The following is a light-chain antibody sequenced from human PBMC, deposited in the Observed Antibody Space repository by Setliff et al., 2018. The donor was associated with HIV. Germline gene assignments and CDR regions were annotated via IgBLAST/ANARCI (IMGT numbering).Light chain of an antibody. J-gene: IGLJ1*01. Sequence: QSALTQPPSVSGSPGQSVTISCTGTSSDVGRYNRVSWYQQPPGTAPKLMIYYVNQRPSGVPDRFSGSKSGNTASLTIAGLQADDEADYYCWAYAGTYTYVFGTGTKVTVL. CDR2: YVN. CDR3: WAYAGTYTYV. CDR1: SSDVGRYNR. V-gene: IGLV2-11*01.